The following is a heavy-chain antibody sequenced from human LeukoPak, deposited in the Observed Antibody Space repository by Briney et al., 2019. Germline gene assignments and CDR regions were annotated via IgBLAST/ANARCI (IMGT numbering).Heavy chain of an antibody. CDR3: ASLSGRFLRGPFDY. CDR2: IIPIFGTA. D-gene: IGHD3-3*01. J-gene: IGHJ4*02. CDR1: GGTFSSYA. Sequence: ASVKASCKASGGTFSSYAISWVRQAPGQGLEWMGGIIPIFGTANYAQKFQGRVTITTDESTSTAYMELSSLRSEDTAVYYCASLSGRFLRGPFDYWGQGTLVTVSS. V-gene: IGHV1-69*05.